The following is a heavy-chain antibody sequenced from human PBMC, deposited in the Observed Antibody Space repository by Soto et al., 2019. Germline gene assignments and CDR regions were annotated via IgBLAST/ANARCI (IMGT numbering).Heavy chain of an antibody. V-gene: IGHV3-23*01. CDR2: ISGGIGST. Sequence: GRSLKLSCAASGVSFGTYAMTWVRQVPGKGLEWVSTISGGIGSTFYADSVKGRFTISRDISKKMLFLHMNGLRGEDTGTYYCAKGAAGYFDFWSRGTLVSVSA. CDR3: AKGAAGYFDF. J-gene: IGHJ4*02. CDR1: GVSFGTYA. D-gene: IGHD1-26*01.